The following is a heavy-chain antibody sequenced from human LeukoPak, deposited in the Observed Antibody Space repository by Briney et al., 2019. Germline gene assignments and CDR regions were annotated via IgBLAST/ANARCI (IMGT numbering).Heavy chain of an antibody. Sequence: ASVKVSCKASGYTFTNYYIHWVRQAPGQGLQWMGIINPYSGTTTYAQRFQGRVTMTRDTSTNTVYMELSSMRSEDTALYYCARGRYCTNGVCYHTWFDPWGQRTLVTVSS. D-gene: IGHD2-8*01. J-gene: IGHJ5*02. CDR2: INPYSGTT. CDR3: ARGRYCTNGVCYHTWFDP. V-gene: IGHV1-46*01. CDR1: GYTFTNYY.